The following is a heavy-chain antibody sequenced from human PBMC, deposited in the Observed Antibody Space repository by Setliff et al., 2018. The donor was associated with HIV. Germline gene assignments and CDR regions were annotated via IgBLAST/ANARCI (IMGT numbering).Heavy chain of an antibody. J-gene: IGHJ4*02. V-gene: IGHV7-4-1*02. CDR2: INTNTGNP. D-gene: IGHD3-22*01. CDR1: GYTFTSYA. Sequence: ASVKVSCKASGYTFTSYAMNWVRQAPGQGLEWMGMINTNTGNPTYAQGFTGRFVFSLDTSVSTAYLQISSLKAEDTAVYYCARSLVPYYYDSSGPYFDYWGQGTLVTVSS. CDR3: ARSLVPYYYDSSGPYFDY.